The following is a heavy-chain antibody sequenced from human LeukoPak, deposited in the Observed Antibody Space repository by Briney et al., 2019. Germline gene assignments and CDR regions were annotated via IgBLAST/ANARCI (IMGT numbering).Heavy chain of an antibody. CDR3: ARLMIVVVITGPFDY. V-gene: IGHV3-30*04. J-gene: IGHJ4*02. D-gene: IGHD3-22*01. CDR2: ISYDGSNK. Sequence: GALRLSCAASGFTFSSYAMHWVRQAPGKGLEWVAVISYDGSNKYYADSVKGRFTISRDNSKNTLYLQMNSLRAEDTAVYYCARLMIVVVITGPFDYWGQGTLVTVSS. CDR1: GFTFSSYA.